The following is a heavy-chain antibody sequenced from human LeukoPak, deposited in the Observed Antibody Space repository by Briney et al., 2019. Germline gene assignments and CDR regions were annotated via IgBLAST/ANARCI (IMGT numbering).Heavy chain of an antibody. V-gene: IGHV3-7*01. Sequence: GGSLRLSCAAPGFTFSDFWMTWVRQTPGKGLEWVANIKEDGTEKNLVDSVKGRFTISRDNTKNLLFLEMNNLRAEDTAVYYCARERYGTYYPEVYFDYWGQGTLVTVSS. D-gene: IGHD3-22*01. J-gene: IGHJ4*02. CDR3: ARERYGTYYPEVYFDY. CDR2: IKEDGTEK. CDR1: GFTFSDFW.